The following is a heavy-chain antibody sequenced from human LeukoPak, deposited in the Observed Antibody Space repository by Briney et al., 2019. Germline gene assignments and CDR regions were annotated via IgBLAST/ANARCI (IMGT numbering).Heavy chain of an antibody. CDR2: INPNSGGT. V-gene: IGHV1-2*02. D-gene: IGHD3-10*01. Sequence: ASVKVSCKASGYTFTGYYMHWVRQAPGQGLEWMGWINPNSGGTNYAQKFQGRVTVTRDTSISTAYMELSRLRSDDTAVYYCTMVRNPSMFDYWGQGTLVTVSS. CDR3: TMVRNPSMFDY. CDR1: GYTFTGYY. J-gene: IGHJ4*02.